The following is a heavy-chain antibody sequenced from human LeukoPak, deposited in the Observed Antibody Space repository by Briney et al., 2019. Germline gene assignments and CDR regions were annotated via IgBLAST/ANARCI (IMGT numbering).Heavy chain of an antibody. D-gene: IGHD3-22*01. V-gene: IGHV3-23*01. CDR2: ISGSGGST. CDR1: GGTFSSYA. Sequence: SCKAFGGTFSSYAMSWVRQAPGKGLEWVSAISGSGGSTYYADSVKGRFTISRDNSKNTLYLQMNSLRAEDTAVYYCAKRGYYDSSGFDYWGQGTLVTVSS. CDR3: AKRGYYDSSGFDY. J-gene: IGHJ4*02.